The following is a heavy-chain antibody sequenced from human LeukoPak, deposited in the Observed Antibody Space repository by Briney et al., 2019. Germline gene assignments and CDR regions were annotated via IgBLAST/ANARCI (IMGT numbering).Heavy chain of an antibody. CDR1: GATVNSNY. CDR2: IYSGGST. V-gene: IGHV3-66*01. J-gene: IGHJ4*01. Sequence: PGGSLRPSCVVSGATVNSNYMSWVRQAPGKGLEWVSVIYSGGSTYYADSVKGRFTISRGISKNTLYLQMNDLRAEDTAVYYCARDFSGYWGQGTLVTVSS. D-gene: IGHD3-10*01. CDR3: ARDFSGY.